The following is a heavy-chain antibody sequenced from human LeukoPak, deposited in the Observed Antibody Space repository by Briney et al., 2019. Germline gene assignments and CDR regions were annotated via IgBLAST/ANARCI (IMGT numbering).Heavy chain of an antibody. CDR1: GFTFSSYG. CDR2: IWYDGSNK. CDR3: ARGRWDCSSTSCYGTTYYFDY. J-gene: IGHJ4*02. V-gene: IGHV3-33*01. Sequence: GGSLRLSCAASGFTFSSYGMHWVRQAPGRGLEWVAVIWYDGSNKYYADSVKGRFTISRDNSKNTLYLRMNSLRAEDTAVYYCARGRWDCSSTSCYGTTYYFDYWGQGTLVTVSS. D-gene: IGHD2-2*01.